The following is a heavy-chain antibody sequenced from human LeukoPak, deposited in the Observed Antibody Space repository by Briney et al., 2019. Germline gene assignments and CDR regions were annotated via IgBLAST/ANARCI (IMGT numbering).Heavy chain of an antibody. Sequence: PGGSLRLSCAASGFTFSAYAMSWVRQAPGKGLEWVSAISGSGVSTHYADSVKGRFTISRDNSKNTLYLQMNSLRTEDTAVYYCAKDSVGGPLGYYYYYMDVWGKGTTVTVSS. J-gene: IGHJ6*03. CDR1: GFTFSAYA. CDR3: AKDSVGGPLGYYYYYMDV. D-gene: IGHD2-2*01. V-gene: IGHV3-23*01. CDR2: ISGSGVST.